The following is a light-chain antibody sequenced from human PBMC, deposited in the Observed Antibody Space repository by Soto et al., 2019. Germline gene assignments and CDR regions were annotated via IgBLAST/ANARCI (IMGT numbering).Light chain of an antibody. CDR3: QQRSNWPLT. CDR2: DAS. CDR1: QSVSTY. Sequence: EIVLTQSPATLSLSPGERATLSCRASQSVSTYLAWYQQKPGQTPRLLIYDASNMATGIPARFSGSGSGTAFTLTISSLEPEDFAVYYCQQRSNWPLTFGGGTKVEIK. J-gene: IGKJ4*01. V-gene: IGKV3-11*01.